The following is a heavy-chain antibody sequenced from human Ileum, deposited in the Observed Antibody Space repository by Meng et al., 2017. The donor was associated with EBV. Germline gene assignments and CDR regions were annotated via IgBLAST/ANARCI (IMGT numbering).Heavy chain of an antibody. J-gene: IGHJ4*02. V-gene: IGHV4-30-4*01. D-gene: IGHD3-9*01. CDR3: ARGTAYDLFADYQFFDY. CDR2: IYNGGST. CDR1: GCSIRFVTF. Sequence: HGLMTQFPALLHPCVIAGCSIRFVTFWSGIHQPPGKGLKWIGPIYNGGSTNYNPTLKSRLTISLDTSKNQFSLNLSSVTAADTAVYYCARGTAYDLFADYQFFDYWGQGILVTVSS.